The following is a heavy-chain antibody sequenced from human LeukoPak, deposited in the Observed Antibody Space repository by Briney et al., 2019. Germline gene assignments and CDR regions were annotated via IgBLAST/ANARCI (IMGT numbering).Heavy chain of an antibody. CDR3: AKSSGVGGHDS. Sequence: KPSETLSLTCTVSGYSIGSGHYWAWIRQPPGKGLEWIGCVYHSGTYYKSSLTSRVTISMDTSKNQFSLKLTSVTAADSAFYYCAKSSGVGGHDSWGQGTLVTVSS. CDR1: GYSIGSGHY. J-gene: IGHJ5*01. V-gene: IGHV4-38-2*02. CDR2: VYHSGT. D-gene: IGHD6-25*01.